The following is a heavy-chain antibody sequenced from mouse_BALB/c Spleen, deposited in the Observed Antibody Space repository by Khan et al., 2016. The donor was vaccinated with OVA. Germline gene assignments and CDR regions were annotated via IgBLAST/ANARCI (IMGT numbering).Heavy chain of an antibody. CDR1: GYTFTSYW. Sequence: QVQLQQPGTELVRPGNSVKLSCKASGYTFTSYWMNWIKQRPEQGLEWIGRIDPYDSETHYNQKFKDKATLTVDNSSNTAYMPLTSLTSEDSAVYYCARNPFAYWGQGTLVTVSA. V-gene: IGHV1-52*01. J-gene: IGHJ3*01. CDR3: ARNPFAY. CDR2: IDPYDSET.